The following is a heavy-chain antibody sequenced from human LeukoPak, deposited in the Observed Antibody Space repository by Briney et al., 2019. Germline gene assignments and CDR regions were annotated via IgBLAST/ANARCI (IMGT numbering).Heavy chain of an antibody. CDR1: GFTFSSYS. J-gene: IGHJ4*02. CDR3: AEGGQLITGTTGLDY. Sequence: PGGSLRLSCAASGFTFSSYSMNWVRQAPGKGLEWVSYISSSSSTIYYADSVKGRFTISRDNAKNSLYLQMNSLRAEDTAVYYCAEGGQLITGTTGLDYRGQGTLVTVSS. V-gene: IGHV3-48*01. D-gene: IGHD1-14*01. CDR2: ISSSSSTI.